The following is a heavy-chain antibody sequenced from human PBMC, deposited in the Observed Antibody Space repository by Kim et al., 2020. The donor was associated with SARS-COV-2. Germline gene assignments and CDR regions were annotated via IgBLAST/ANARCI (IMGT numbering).Heavy chain of an antibody. CDR3: ARGGGPWVRGKLDY. CDR1: NGSISGYY. CDR2: IYHVGST. Sequence: SETLSLTCSVSNGSISGYYWSWIRQPPGKGLEWIGTIYHVGSTYYNPSLKSRVAISVDMSTTSLNLNSVTAADTAVYFCARGGGPWVRGKLDYWGRG. D-gene: IGHD3-10*01. V-gene: IGHV4-59*13. J-gene: IGHJ4*02.